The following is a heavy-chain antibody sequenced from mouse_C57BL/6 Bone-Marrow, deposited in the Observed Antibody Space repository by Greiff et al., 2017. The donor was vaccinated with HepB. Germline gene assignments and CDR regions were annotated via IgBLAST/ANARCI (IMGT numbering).Heavy chain of an antibody. V-gene: IGHV1-50*01. Sequence: VQLQQSGAELVKPGASVKLSCKASGYTFTSYWMQWVKQRPGQGLEWIGEIDPSDSYTNYNQKFKGKATLTVDTSSSTAYMQLSSLTSEDSAVYCCAREGAWSPPWFAYWGQGTLVTVSA. CDR1: GYTFTSYW. CDR2: IDPSDSYT. CDR3: AREGAWSPPWFAY. J-gene: IGHJ3*01.